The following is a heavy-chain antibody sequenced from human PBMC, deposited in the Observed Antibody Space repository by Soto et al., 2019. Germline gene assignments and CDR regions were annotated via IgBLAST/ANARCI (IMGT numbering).Heavy chain of an antibody. CDR3: AKAPGSDWYRGFDP. CDR1: GFTFSSYA. Sequence: EVQLLESGGGLVQPGESLRLSCTASGFTFSSYAMNWVRQAPGKGLDWVSAISGSGDVAYYADSVKGRFTISRDNSKNTLYLQMNSLRAEDTAVYYCAKAPGSDWYRGFDPWGQGTLVTVSS. J-gene: IGHJ5*02. D-gene: IGHD6-13*01. V-gene: IGHV3-23*01. CDR2: ISGSGDVA.